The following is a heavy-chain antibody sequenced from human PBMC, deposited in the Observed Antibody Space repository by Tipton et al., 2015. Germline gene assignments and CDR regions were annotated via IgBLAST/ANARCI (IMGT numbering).Heavy chain of an antibody. CDR1: GASIRGYY. V-gene: IGHV4-59*08. D-gene: IGHD3-3*01. CDR3: ASNHEVLRGYLDN. CDR2: IYDSGST. Sequence: TLSLTCTVSGASIRGYYWSWIRQPPGKGLEWIGYIYDSGSTKYNPSLKSRVTISIDTSKNQFSLKLSSVTAADTAVYYCASNHEVLRGYLDNWGQGSLVTVSS. J-gene: IGHJ4*02.